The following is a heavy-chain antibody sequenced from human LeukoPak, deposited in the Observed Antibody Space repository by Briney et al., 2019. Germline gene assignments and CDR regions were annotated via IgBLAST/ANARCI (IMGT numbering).Heavy chain of an antibody. CDR3: VQRAAAPGQPYDY. Sequence: GGSLRLSCSASGFTFSSYAMHWVRQAPGKGLEYVSAISGSGGATYYADSLKGRFTISRDNSKNTLYLQMSSLRPDDTAVYYCVQRAAAPGQPYDYWGQGTLVTVSS. D-gene: IGHD6-13*01. CDR2: ISGSGGAT. J-gene: IGHJ4*02. V-gene: IGHV3-64D*06. CDR1: GFTFSSYA.